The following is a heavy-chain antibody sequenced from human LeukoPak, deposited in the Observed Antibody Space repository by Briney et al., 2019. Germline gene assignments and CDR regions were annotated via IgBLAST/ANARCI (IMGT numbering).Heavy chain of an antibody. CDR1: GYTFTGYY. D-gene: IGHD3-10*01. Sequence: ASMKVSCKASGYTFTGYYIHWLRQAPGQGLEWMGFINPNSGGTNYAQKFQGRVTMTRDASISTAYMELSSLTSDDAAVYYCARDLEGYHYGSGNYPQWGQGTLITVSS. V-gene: IGHV1-2*02. CDR3: ARDLEGYHYGSGNYPQ. CDR2: INPNSGGT. J-gene: IGHJ4*02.